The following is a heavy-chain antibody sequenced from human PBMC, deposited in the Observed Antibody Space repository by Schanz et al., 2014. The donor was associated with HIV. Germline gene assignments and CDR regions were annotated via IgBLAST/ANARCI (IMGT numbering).Heavy chain of an antibody. D-gene: IGHD6-13*01. CDR3: AKDGYSSSWYLGENWFDP. J-gene: IGHJ5*02. Sequence: VQLVESGGGLVQPGRSLRLSCAASGFTFSIYGMHWVRQAPGKGLEWVAVISYDGSNKYYADSVKGRFTISRDNSKNTLYLQVNSLRAEDTAVYYCAKDGYSSSWYLGENWFDPWGQGTLVTVSS. V-gene: IGHV3-30*18. CDR2: ISYDGSNK. CDR1: GFTFSIYG.